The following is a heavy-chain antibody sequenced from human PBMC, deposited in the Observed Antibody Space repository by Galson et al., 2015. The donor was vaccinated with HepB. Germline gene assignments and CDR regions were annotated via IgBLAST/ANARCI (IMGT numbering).Heavy chain of an antibody. CDR2: ISSSGSTI. D-gene: IGHD4-17*01. CDR3: ARGGAHDYGDYPDAFDI. J-gene: IGHJ3*02. CDR1: GFTFSSYE. V-gene: IGHV3-48*03. Sequence: SLRLSCAASGFTFSSYEMNWVRQAPGKGLEWVSYISSSGSTIYYADSVKGRFTISRDNAKNSLYLQMNSLRAEDTAVYYCARGGAHDYGDYPDAFDIWGQGTMVTVSS.